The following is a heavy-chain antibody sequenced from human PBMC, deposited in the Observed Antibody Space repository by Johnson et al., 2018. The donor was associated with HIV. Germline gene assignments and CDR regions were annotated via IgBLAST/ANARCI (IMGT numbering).Heavy chain of an antibody. J-gene: IGHJ3*02. CDR1: GFTFSSYG. D-gene: IGHD3-3*01. V-gene: IGHV3-30*03. CDR2: ISYDGSNK. Sequence: VQLVESGGGVVQPGRSLRLSCAASGFTFSSYGMHWVRQAPGKGLEWVAVISYDGSNKYYADSVKGRFTISRDNSKNTVFLQMNSLRPEDTAMYYCAAYYDFWSGSYTSGFDIWGQGTMVTVSS. CDR3: AAYYDFWSGSYTSGFDI.